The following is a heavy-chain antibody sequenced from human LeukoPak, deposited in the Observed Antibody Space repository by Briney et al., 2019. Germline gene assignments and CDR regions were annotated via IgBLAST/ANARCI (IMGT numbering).Heavy chain of an antibody. J-gene: IGHJ4*02. CDR2: IYSGGRT. CDR1: GFTVSSDY. CDR3: ARGMISISQPLYFDY. Sequence: PGGSLRLSCAASGFTVSSDYMSWVRQAPGKGLEWVSVIYSGGRTYYADSVMGRFTISRDNSKNTLFLQMNSLRAEDTAVYYCARGMISISQPLYFDYWGQGTLVTVSS. V-gene: IGHV3-53*01. D-gene: IGHD3-9*01.